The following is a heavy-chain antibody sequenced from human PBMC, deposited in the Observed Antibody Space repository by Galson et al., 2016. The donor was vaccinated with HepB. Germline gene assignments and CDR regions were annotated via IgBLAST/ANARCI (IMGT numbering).Heavy chain of an antibody. CDR3: ARLSGNGYGKFFFDS. CDR1: GFTFSISA. Sequence: SLRLSCAASGFTFSISAMEWVRQAPGKGLEWVASITGSSTYIYHANSVQGRFTISRDNTKNSLYLQMNSLRAEDTAVYYCARLSGNGYGKFFFDSWGHGTLVTVSS. J-gene: IGHJ4*01. CDR2: ITGSSTYI. V-gene: IGHV3-21*06. D-gene: IGHD5-18*01.